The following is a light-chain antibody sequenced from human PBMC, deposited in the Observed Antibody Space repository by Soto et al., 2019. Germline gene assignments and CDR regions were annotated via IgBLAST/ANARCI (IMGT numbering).Light chain of an antibody. V-gene: IGLV2-11*01. J-gene: IGLJ2*01. Sequence: QSVLTQPRSVSGSPGQSVTISGTETSSKVGGYNYVSWYQQHPGKAPKFMIYDVSKRPSGVPDRFSGSKSGNTASLTISGLQAEDEADYYCCSYAGSFVVFGGGTKLTVL. CDR3: CSYAGSFVV. CDR2: DVS. CDR1: SSKVGGYNY.